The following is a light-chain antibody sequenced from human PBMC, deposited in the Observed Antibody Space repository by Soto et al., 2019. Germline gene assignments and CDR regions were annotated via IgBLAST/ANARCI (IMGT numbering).Light chain of an antibody. Sequence: QPVLTQSPSASASLGASVKLTCTLSSGHSSYAIELHQQQTEKGPRYFMKLNSDGSHSKGDGITDSFSGSSSGAKRYLTITILQSEDVADYDCQPWGTGTYVVFGGGTKVTVL. CDR1: SGHSSYA. CDR2: LNSDGSH. CDR3: QPWGTGTYVV. V-gene: IGLV4-69*01. J-gene: IGLJ2*01.